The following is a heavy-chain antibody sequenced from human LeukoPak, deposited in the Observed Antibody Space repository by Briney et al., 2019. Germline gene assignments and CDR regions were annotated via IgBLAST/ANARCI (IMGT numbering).Heavy chain of an antibody. Sequence: GGSLRLSCSASGYTFSSHGLTWVRQAPGKGLEWVSTINGAGDNTRYAETVKGRFAISRDNSKNTLYLHMSDLRAEDTAIYYCAKVNVCFGCYFDFWGQGTPVTVSS. CDR3: AKVNVCFGCYFDF. D-gene: IGHD3-16*01. CDR2: INGAGDNT. J-gene: IGHJ4*02. CDR1: GYTFSSHG. V-gene: IGHV3-23*01.